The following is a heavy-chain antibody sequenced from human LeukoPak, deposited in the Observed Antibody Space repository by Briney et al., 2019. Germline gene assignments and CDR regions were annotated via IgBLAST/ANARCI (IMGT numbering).Heavy chain of an antibody. J-gene: IGHJ4*02. CDR1: GFTFSDYY. CDR2: ISNSFSYI. CDR3: ARVYSSGWSY. D-gene: IGHD6-19*01. V-gene: IGHV3-11*06. Sequence: PGGSLRLSCAASGFTFSDYYMAWIRQAPGKGLEWVSYISNSFSYINYADSVKGRFTISRDNAKKSLYLQMNSLRAEDTAVYYCARVYSSGWSYWGQGTLVTVSS.